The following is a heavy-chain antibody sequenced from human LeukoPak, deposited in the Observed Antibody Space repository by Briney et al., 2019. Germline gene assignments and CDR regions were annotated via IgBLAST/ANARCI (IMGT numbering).Heavy chain of an antibody. CDR2: INPSGGST. CDR1: GYTFTSYY. D-gene: IGHD1-1*01. J-gene: IGHJ5*02. CDR3: AREGNWNGGGAITYNWFDP. Sequence: GASVKVSCKASGYTFTSYYMHWVRQAPGQGLEWMGIINPSGGSTSYAQKFQGRVTMTRDTSTSTVYMELSSLRSEDTAVDYCAREGNWNGGGAITYNWFDPWGQGTLVTVSS. V-gene: IGHV1-46*01.